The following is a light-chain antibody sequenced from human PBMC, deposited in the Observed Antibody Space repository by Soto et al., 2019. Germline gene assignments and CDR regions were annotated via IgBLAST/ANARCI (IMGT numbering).Light chain of an antibody. CDR2: GAS. CDR3: QQYNNWPRT. CDR1: QSVSSN. V-gene: IGKV3-15*01. Sequence: EIVMTQSPATLSVSPGERATLSCRASQSVSSNLAWYQQKPGQAPRLLIYGASNRATAFPARFSGSGSGTEFTLTISSLQSEDFAVYYCQQYNNWPRTFGQGTKVEIK. J-gene: IGKJ1*01.